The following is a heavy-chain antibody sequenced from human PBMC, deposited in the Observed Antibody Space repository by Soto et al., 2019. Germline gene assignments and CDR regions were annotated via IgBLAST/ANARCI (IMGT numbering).Heavy chain of an antibody. CDR1: GYTFSNYA. Sequence: VASVKVSCKASGYTFSNYAIHWVRQAPGQRLEWMGWINAGNGNTKSSQKFQGRVTITRDTSASTAYMELSSLRSEDTAVYYCARLSNLPSIAAAGLNDAFDIWGQGTMVTVSS. CDR3: ARLSNLPSIAAAGLNDAFDI. D-gene: IGHD6-13*01. V-gene: IGHV1-3*01. J-gene: IGHJ3*02. CDR2: INAGNGNT.